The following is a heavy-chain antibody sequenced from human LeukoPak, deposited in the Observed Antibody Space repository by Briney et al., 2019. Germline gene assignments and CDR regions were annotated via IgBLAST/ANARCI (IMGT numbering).Heavy chain of an antibody. CDR3: AREVLDYYDSSGYYYED. V-gene: IGHV3-23*01. J-gene: IGHJ4*02. Sequence: GGSLRLSCAASGFTVTDYAMTWIRQSPGKGLEWVSSMSDIGPNTYYADSVKGRFTISRDNSKNTLYLQMNSLRAEDTAVYYCAREVLDYYDSSGYYYEDWGQGTLVTVSS. CDR1: GFTVTDYA. CDR2: MSDIGPNT. D-gene: IGHD3-22*01.